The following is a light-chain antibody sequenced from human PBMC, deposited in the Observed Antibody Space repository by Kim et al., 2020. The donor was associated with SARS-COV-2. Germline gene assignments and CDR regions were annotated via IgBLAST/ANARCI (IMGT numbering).Light chain of an antibody. Sequence: CTGERASPSCRASQSVSSSYLAWYQQKPGQAPRLLIYGASSRATGIPDRFSGSGSGTDFTLTISRLEPEDFAVYYCQQYGSSPPYTFGQGTKLEI. CDR2: GAS. CDR1: QSVSSSY. CDR3: QQYGSSPPYT. V-gene: IGKV3-20*01. J-gene: IGKJ2*01.